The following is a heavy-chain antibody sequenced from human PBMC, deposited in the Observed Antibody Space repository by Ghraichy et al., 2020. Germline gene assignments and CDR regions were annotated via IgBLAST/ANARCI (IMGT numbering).Heavy chain of an antibody. CDR3: ARGLAPYSSSWYGGDY. D-gene: IGHD6-13*01. J-gene: IGHJ4*02. Sequence: ASVKVSCKASGYTFTSYDINWVRQATGQGLERMGWMNPNSGNTGYAQKFQGRVTMTRNTSISTAYMELSSLRSEDTAVYYCARGLAPYSSSWYGGDYWGQGTLVTVSS. V-gene: IGHV1-8*01. CDR2: MNPNSGNT. CDR1: GYTFTSYD.